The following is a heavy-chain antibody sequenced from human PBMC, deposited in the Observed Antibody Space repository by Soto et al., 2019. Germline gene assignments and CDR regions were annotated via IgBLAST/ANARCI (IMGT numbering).Heavy chain of an antibody. CDR3: ARDANWFDP. V-gene: IGHV1-69*01. J-gene: IGHJ5*02. CDR2: IIPIFGTA. Sequence: QVQLVQSGAEVKKPGASVKVSCKASGYTFTSYYMLWVRQAPGQGLEWMGGIIPIFGTANYAQKFQGRVTITADESTSTAYMELSSLRSEDTAVYYCARDANWFDPWGQGTLVTVSS. CDR1: GYTFTSYY.